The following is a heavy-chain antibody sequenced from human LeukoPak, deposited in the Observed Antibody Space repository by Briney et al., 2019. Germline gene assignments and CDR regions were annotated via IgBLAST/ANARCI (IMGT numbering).Heavy chain of an antibody. V-gene: IGHV7-4-1*02. CDR2: INTNTGNP. D-gene: IGHD6-13*01. Sequence: GASVKVSCKASGYTFTSYAMNWVRQAPGQGLEWMGWINTNTGNPTYAQGFTGRFVFSLDTSVSTAYLQISSLKAEDTAVYYCAREAALAAAFYYYYYMDVWGKGTTVTVSS. CDR3: AREAALAAAFYYYYYMDV. J-gene: IGHJ6*03. CDR1: GYTFTSYA.